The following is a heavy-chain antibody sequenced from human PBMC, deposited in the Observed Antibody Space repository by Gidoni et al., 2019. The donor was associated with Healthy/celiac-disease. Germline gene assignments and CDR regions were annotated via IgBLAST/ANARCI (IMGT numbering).Heavy chain of an antibody. V-gene: IGHV4-39*01. CDR3: ARHRRSNWGSPISFDY. Sequence: QLQLQESGPGLVKPSETLSLTCTVSGGSISSSSYYWGWIRQPPGKGLEWIGSIYSSGSTYYNPSLKSRVTISVDTSKNQFSLKLSSVTAADTAVYYCARHRRSNWGSPISFDYWGQGTLVTVSS. CDR2: IYSSGST. J-gene: IGHJ4*02. D-gene: IGHD7-27*01. CDR1: GGSISSSSYY.